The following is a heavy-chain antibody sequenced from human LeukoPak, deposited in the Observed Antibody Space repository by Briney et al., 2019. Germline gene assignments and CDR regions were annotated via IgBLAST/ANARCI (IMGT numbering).Heavy chain of an antibody. J-gene: IGHJ1*01. Sequence: GGSLRLSCAASGFTFSSYAMSWVRQAPGKGLEWVSAISGSGGSTYYADSVKGRFTISRNNSKNTLYLQMNSLRAEDTAVYYCAKDYYDSSGYLHPEYFQHWGQGTLVTVSS. V-gene: IGHV3-23*01. CDR3: AKDYYDSSGYLHPEYFQH. CDR2: ISGSGGST. CDR1: GFTFSSYA. D-gene: IGHD3-22*01.